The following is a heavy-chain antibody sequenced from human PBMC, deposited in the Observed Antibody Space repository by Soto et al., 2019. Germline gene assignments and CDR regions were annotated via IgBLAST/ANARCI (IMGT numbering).Heavy chain of an antibody. J-gene: IGHJ6*02. CDR3: ATGVVVPFYYGMDV. D-gene: IGHD2-15*01. CDR1: GFTFSSYE. Sequence: GGSLRLSCAASGFTFSSYEMNWVRQAPGKGLGWVSYISSSGSTIYYADSVKGRLTISRDNAKNSLYLQMNSLRAEDTAVDYCATGVVVPFYYGMDVWGQGTTVTVSS. CDR2: ISSSGSTI. V-gene: IGHV3-48*03.